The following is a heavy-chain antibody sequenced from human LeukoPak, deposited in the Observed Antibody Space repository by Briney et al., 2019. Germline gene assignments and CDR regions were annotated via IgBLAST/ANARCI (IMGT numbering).Heavy chain of an antibody. CDR2: LYHGDSDT. J-gene: IGHJ4*02. V-gene: IGHV3-48*03. Sequence: GGSLSLFCAPSGFPLNNFEMICPPHARGRTVECISYLYHGDSDTHYADPEKGRHTISRDNARNSLYPEINSLRAEDTGFFCCARDSGCSVDSTRHHFDSWGQATLVTVSS. D-gene: IGHD5/OR15-5a*01. CDR1: GFPLNNFE. CDR3: ARDSGCSVDSTRHHFDS.